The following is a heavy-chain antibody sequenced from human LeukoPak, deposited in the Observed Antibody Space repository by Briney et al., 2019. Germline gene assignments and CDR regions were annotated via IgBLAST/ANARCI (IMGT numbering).Heavy chain of an antibody. D-gene: IGHD7-27*01. V-gene: IGHV4-39*01. Sequence: NSSETLSLTCTVSGGSISSSSYYWGWIRQPPGKGLEWIGSIYYSGSTYYNPSLKSRVTISVDTSKNQFSLKLSSVTAADTAVYYCARLGGWGYDYRGQGTLVTVSS. CDR3: ARLGGWGYDY. CDR2: IYYSGST. J-gene: IGHJ4*02. CDR1: GGSISSSSYY.